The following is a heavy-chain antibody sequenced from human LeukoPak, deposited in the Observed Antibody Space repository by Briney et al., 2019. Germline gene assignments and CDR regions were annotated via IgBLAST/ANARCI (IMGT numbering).Heavy chain of an antibody. D-gene: IGHD6-19*01. CDR3: ATSNKWLVKKYFDY. Sequence: ASVKVSCKVPGYTLTELSMHWVRQAPGKGLEWMGGFDPEDGETIYAQKFQGRVTMTEDTSTDTAYMELSSLRSEDTAVYYCATSNKWLVKKYFDYWGQGTLVTVSS. CDR2: FDPEDGET. J-gene: IGHJ4*02. CDR1: GYTLTELS. V-gene: IGHV1-24*01.